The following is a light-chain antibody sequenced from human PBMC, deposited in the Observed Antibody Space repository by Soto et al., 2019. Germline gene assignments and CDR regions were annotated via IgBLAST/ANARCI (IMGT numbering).Light chain of an antibody. CDR1: SSDVGGYNY. Sequence: QSALTQPASVSGSPGQSITISCTGTSSDVGGYNYVSWYQQHPGKAPKLMIYDVTNRPSGVSNRFSGSKSGNTASLTISGLQPDDEADYYCSSYTSSSLYVFGTGTQLTVL. J-gene: IGLJ1*01. CDR3: SSYTSSSLYV. CDR2: DVT. V-gene: IGLV2-14*01.